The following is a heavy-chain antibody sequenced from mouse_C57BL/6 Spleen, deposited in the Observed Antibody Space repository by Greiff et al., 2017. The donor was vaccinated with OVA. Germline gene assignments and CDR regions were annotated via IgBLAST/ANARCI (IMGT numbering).Heavy chain of an antibody. D-gene: IGHD1-1*01. V-gene: IGHV1-55*01. CDR2: IYPGSGST. CDR1: GYTFTSYW. J-gene: IGHJ2*01. Sequence: QVQLQQPGAELVKPGASVKMSCKASGYTFTSYWITWVKQRPGQGLEWIGDIYPGSGSTNYNEKFKSKATLTVDTSSSTAYMQRSSLTSEDSAVYYCAREGTTVVAAYWGQGTTLTVSS. CDR3: AREGTTVVAAY.